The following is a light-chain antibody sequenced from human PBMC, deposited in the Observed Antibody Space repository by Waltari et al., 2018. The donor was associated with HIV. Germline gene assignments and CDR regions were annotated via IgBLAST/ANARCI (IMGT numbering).Light chain of an antibody. CDR1: SSNIGSNT. V-gene: IGLV1-44*01. CDR2: SNN. CDR3: AAWDDSLKEV. Sequence: QSVLTQPPSASGTPGQRVTISCSGSSSNIGSNTVNWYQQLPGTAPKLLIYSNNQRPSGVPDRFSGSKAGPSASLAISGLQSEDEADYYCAAWDDSLKEVFGTGTKVTVL. J-gene: IGLJ1*01.